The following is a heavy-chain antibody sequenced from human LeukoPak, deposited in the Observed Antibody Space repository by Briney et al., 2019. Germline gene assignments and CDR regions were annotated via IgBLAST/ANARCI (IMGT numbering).Heavy chain of an antibody. Sequence: PGGSLRLSCAASGFTFSSYSMNWVRQAPGKGLEWVSSISSSSSYIYYADSVKGRFTISRDNAKNSLYLQMNSLRAEDTAVYYCAGTFLSVAGAATDYWGQGTLVTVSS. D-gene: IGHD6-13*01. CDR2: ISSSSSYI. J-gene: IGHJ4*02. CDR3: AGTFLSVAGAATDY. V-gene: IGHV3-21*01. CDR1: GFTFSSYS.